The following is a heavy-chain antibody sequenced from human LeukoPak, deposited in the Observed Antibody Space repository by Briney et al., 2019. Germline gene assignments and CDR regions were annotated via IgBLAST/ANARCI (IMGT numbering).Heavy chain of an antibody. CDR2: ISGSGGST. CDR3: AKESYSSGWYAYFDY. D-gene: IGHD6-19*01. J-gene: IGHJ4*02. V-gene: IGHV3-23*01. CDR1: GFTFSSYA. Sequence: GGSLRLSCAASGFTFSSYAMSWVRQAPGKGLGWVSAISGSGGSTYYADSVKGRFTISRDNSKNTLYLQINSLRAEDTAVYYCAKESYSSGWYAYFDYWGQGTLVTVSS.